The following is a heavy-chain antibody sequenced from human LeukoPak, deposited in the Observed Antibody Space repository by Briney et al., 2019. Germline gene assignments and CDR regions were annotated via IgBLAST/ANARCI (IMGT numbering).Heavy chain of an antibody. CDR1: GFTFSDYY. CDR2: ISSSGSTI. CDR3: ASGVSASRY. V-gene: IGHV3-11*04. J-gene: IGHJ4*02. Sequence: GGSLRLSCAASGFTFSDYYMGWIRQAPGKGLEWVSYISSSGSTIYYADSVKGRFTISRDNVKKSLYLQMNGLRVEDTAVYYCASGVSASRYWGQGTLVTVSS.